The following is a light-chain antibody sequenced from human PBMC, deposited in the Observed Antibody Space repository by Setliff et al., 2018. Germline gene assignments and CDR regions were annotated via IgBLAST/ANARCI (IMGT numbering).Light chain of an antibody. CDR3: TSYTISSTEV. CDR2: EVG. Sequence: QSVLTQPASVSGSPGQSITISCTGTSSDVGYYNYVSWYQQHPGKAPKLMIYEVGNRPSGVSNRFSGSKSGNTASLTISRLQTEDEADYYCTSYTISSTEVFGTGTKVTVL. J-gene: IGLJ1*01. V-gene: IGLV2-14*01. CDR1: SSDVGYYNY.